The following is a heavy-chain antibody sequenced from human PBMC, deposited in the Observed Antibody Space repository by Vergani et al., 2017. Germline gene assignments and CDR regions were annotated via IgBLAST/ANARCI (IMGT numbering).Heavy chain of an antibody. D-gene: IGHD5-24*01. CDR2: IKNTDDST. CDR3: GRGSDNYN. V-gene: IGHV3-23*01. CDR1: GFTFSSHA. Sequence: EVQLLQSEGAVVQPGGSLRLSCVASGFTFSSHAMSWVRQGHGQGLEWVSSIKNTDDSTHYADSVKGRFTISRDNSKNTLYLQMNSLRDEDTAVYYCGRGSDNYNWGQGTLVTVSS. J-gene: IGHJ4*02.